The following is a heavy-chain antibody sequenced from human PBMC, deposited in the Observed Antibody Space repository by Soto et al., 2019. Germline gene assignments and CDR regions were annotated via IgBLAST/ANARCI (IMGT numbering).Heavy chain of an antibody. D-gene: IGHD3-10*01. CDR1: GGSFSGYY. V-gene: IGHV4-34*01. J-gene: IGHJ1*01. CDR3: ASGGQTSIPKD. Sequence: PSETLSLTCAVYGGSFSGYYWSWIRQPPGKGLDWIGEINHGGSTNYNPSLKSRVTISIDTSKNQFSLKLSSVTAADTAVYYCASGGQTSIPKDWGQGTLGTVSS. CDR2: INHGGST.